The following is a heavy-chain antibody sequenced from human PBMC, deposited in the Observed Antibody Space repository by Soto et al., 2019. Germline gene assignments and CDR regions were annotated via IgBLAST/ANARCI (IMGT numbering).Heavy chain of an antibody. CDR2: ISGSGGST. CDR1: GFTFSSYA. Sequence: PGGSLRLSCAASGFTFSSYAMSWVRQAPGKGLEWVSAISGSGGSTYYADSVKGRFTISRDNSKNTLYLQMNSLRAEDTAVYYCAKVLHYYDSSARGVFDIWGQGTMVTVSS. V-gene: IGHV3-23*01. D-gene: IGHD3-22*01. CDR3: AKVLHYYDSSARGVFDI. J-gene: IGHJ3*02.